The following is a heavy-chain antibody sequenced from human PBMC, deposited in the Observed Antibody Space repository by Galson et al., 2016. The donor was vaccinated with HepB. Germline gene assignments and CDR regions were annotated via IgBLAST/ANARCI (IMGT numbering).Heavy chain of an antibody. Sequence: SLRLSCAASEFTFSSYVMSWVRQAPGEGLEWVSTISGSGGSTYYADSVKGRFTISRDNSKNTLYLQMNSLRAEDTAEYYCAKGQWLGTYGMDVWGQGTTVTVSS. V-gene: IGHV3-23*01. CDR3: AKGQWLGTYGMDV. CDR2: ISGSGGST. D-gene: IGHD6-19*01. CDR1: EFTFSSYV. J-gene: IGHJ6*02.